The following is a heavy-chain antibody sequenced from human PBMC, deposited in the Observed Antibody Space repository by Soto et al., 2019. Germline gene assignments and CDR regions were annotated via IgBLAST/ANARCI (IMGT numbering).Heavy chain of an antibody. D-gene: IGHD2-2*01. CDR3: AKVYYCRSPSGYVWDSRGFDI. Sequence: ASVKVSCKVSGYTLTELSMHWVRQAPGKGLEWMGGFDPEDGETIYAQKFQGRVTMTEDTSTDTAYMELSSLRSEDTAVYYWAKVYYCRSPSGYVWDSRGFDIWGQGTTVTVSS. CDR1: GYTLTELS. V-gene: IGHV1-24*01. CDR2: FDPEDGET. J-gene: IGHJ6*02.